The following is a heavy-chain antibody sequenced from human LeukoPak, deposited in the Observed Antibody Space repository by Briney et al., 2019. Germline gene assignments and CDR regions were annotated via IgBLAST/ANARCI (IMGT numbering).Heavy chain of an antibody. CDR2: INHSGST. J-gene: IGHJ3*02. CDR1: GGSFSGYY. CDR3: ARVSGAFDI. D-gene: IGHD3-10*01. Sequence: SETLSLTCAVYGGSFSGYYWSWIRQPPGKGLEWIGEINHSGSTNYNPSLKSRVTISVDRSKNQFSLKLSSVTAADTAVYYCARVSGAFDIWGQGTMVTVSS. V-gene: IGHV4-34*01.